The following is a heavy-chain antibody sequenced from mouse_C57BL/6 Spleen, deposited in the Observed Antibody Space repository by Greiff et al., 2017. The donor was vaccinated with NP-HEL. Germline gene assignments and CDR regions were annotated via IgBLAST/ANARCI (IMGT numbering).Heavy chain of an antibody. J-gene: IGHJ1*03. CDR3: ARAYYSKPYWYFDV. CDR1: GYTFTSYW. Sequence: QVQLQQPGAELVKPGASVKMSCKASGYTFTSYWITWVKQRPGQGLEWIGDIYPGSGSTNYNEKFKSKATLTVDTSSSTAYMQLSSLTSEDSAVYYCARAYYSKPYWYFDVWGTGTTVTVSS. CDR2: IYPGSGST. D-gene: IGHD2-5*01. V-gene: IGHV1-55*01.